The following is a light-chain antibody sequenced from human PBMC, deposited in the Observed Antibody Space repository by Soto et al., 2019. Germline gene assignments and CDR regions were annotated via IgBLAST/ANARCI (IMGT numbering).Light chain of an antibody. V-gene: IGKV1-39*01. Sequence: DVRMTQSPSSLSASVGDTITITCRASRTINTYLNWFQQKPGEPPRLLIYGASTLHDGVPSRLSGSGSGADFTLTISGLQPEDFASYHCQQLRAYPHTFGQGTKLDIK. CDR1: RTINTY. CDR3: QQLRAYPHT. CDR2: GAS. J-gene: IGKJ2*01.